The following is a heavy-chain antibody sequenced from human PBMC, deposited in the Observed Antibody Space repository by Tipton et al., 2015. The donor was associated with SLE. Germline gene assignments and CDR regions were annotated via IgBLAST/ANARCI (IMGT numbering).Heavy chain of an antibody. J-gene: IGHJ6*03. D-gene: IGHD2-2*01. CDR3: ARGYQLPLGPYYYYYMDV. V-gene: IGHV4-59*01. Sequence: LSCSVSGDSIGTYYWNWIRQPPGKGLEWIGYIYYSGSTNYNPSLKSRVTISVDTSKNQFSLKLSSVTAADTAVYYCARGYQLPLGPYYYYYMDVWGKGTSVTVSS. CDR1: GDSIGTYY. CDR2: IYYSGST.